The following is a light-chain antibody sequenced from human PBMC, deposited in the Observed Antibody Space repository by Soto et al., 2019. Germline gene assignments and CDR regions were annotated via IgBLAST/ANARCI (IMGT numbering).Light chain of an antibody. CDR2: GAS. CDR1: QGIGTW. CDR3: QQANHFPLT. J-gene: IGKJ4*01. Sequence: DIQMTQSPSSVSASVGDRVTITCRASQGIGTWLAWYQQKPGKAPKYLIYGASTLHSGIPSRFSGSGSGTDFTLTISSLQPEDFATYYCQQANHFPLTFGGGTRVEIK. V-gene: IGKV1-12*01.